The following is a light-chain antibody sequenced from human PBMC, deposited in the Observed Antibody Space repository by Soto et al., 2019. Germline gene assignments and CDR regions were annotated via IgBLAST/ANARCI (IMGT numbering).Light chain of an antibody. CDR1: SSNIGNNY. J-gene: IGLJ2*01. V-gene: IGLV1-51*01. CDR3: GTWDSSLSAGV. CDR2: DNN. Sequence: QSVLTQPPSVSAAPGQKVTISCSGSSSNIGNNYVSWYQQLPGTAPKLLIYDNNKRPSGIPDRFSGSKSGTSATLGITGLQTGDEVDYYCGTWDSSLSAGVFGGGPTLTVL.